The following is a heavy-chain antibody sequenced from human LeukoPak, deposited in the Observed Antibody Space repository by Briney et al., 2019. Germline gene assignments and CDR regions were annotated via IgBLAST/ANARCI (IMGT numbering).Heavy chain of an antibody. CDR3: ARVGGYCSSTSCYESWFDP. Sequence: SVKVSCKASGYTFTSYYMYWVRQAPGQGLEWMGGFIPIFGTANYAQKFQGRVTITADESTSTAYMELNSLRSEDTAVYYCARVGGYCSSTSCYESWFDPWGQGTLVTVSS. V-gene: IGHV1-69*13. CDR1: GYTFTSYY. CDR2: FIPIFGTA. D-gene: IGHD2-2*01. J-gene: IGHJ5*02.